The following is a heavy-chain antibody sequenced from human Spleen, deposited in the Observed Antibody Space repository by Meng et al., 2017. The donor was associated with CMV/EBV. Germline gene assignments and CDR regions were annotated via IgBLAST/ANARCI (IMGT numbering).Heavy chain of an antibody. Sequence: QLQLQEWGPGLVKPSETLSLTCTVYGGSFSGYYWSWIRQPPGKGLEWIGEINHSGSTNYNPSLKSRVTISVDTSKNQFSLKLSSVTAADTAVYYCARGRYFTTTLDYWGQGTLVTVSS. V-gene: IGHV4-34*01. J-gene: IGHJ4*02. CDR2: INHSGST. CDR3: ARGRYFTTTLDY. CDR1: GGSFSGYY. D-gene: IGHD4-17*01.